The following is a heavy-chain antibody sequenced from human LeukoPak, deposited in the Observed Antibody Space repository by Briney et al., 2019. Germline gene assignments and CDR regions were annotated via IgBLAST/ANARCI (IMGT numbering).Heavy chain of an antibody. CDR1: GFTFSDYY. D-gene: IGHD3-22*01. Sequence: GGSLRLSCAASGFTFSDYYMSWIRQAPGKGLEWVSYISSSGSTIYYADSVKGRFTISRDNAKNSLYLQMNSLRAEDTAVYYCARRGYYDSSGYYYVGGIYYWGQGTLVTVSS. V-gene: IGHV3-11*01. CDR2: ISSSGSTI. CDR3: ARRGYYDSSGYYYVGGIYY. J-gene: IGHJ4*02.